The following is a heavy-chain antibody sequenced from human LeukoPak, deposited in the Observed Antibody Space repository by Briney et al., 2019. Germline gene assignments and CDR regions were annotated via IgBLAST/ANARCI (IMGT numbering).Heavy chain of an antibody. CDR1: GGSFSGYY. CDR2: INHSGST. Sequence: PSETLSLTCAVYGGSFSGYYWSWIRQPPGKGLEWIGEINHSGSTNYNPSLKSRVTISVDTSKNQFSLKLSSVTAADTAVYYCARETVAGTKWGQGTLVTVSS. D-gene: IGHD6-19*01. CDR3: ARETVAGTK. V-gene: IGHV4-34*01. J-gene: IGHJ4*02.